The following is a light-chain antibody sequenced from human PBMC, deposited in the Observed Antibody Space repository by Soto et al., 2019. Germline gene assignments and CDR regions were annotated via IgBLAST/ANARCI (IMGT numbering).Light chain of an antibody. J-gene: IGKJ4*01. Sequence: MTQSPATLSVSPGERVSLSCRASQSISTNLAWYQQKPGQAPRLLIYGASTRDTHIPDRFSGTGSETEFTLSVSSRQPEDFAIYYCQQYYDWPLVTFGGGTRVEI. CDR2: GAS. CDR1: QSISTN. V-gene: IGKV3-15*01. CDR3: QQYYDWPLVT.